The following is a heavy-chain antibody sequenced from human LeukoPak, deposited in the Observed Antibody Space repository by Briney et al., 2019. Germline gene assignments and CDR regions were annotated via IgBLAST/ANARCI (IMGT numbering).Heavy chain of an antibody. CDR1: GFTVSSNY. D-gene: IGHD5-12*01. V-gene: IGHV3-53*04. Sequence: GGSLRLSCAASGFTVSSNYMSWVRQAPGKGLEWVSVIYSGGSTYYADSVKGRFTISRHNSKNTLYLQMNSLRAEDTAVYYCAREKRDGYNYGAFDIWGQGTMVTVSS. J-gene: IGHJ3*02. CDR2: IYSGGST. CDR3: AREKRDGYNYGAFDI.